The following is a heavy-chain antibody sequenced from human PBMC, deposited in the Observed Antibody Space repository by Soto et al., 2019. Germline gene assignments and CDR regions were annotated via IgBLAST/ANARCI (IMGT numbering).Heavy chain of an antibody. J-gene: IGHJ4*02. Sequence: PGGSLRLSCEVSGFTFSDRYMDWVRQAPGRGLEWVGRSRNKANSYTTEYATSVKGRFTVSRDDSKNLFFLQMNSLKTEDTAVYYGVRGYRGFGYWGQGALVNVSS. CDR2: SRNKANSYTT. CDR3: VRGYRGFGY. CDR1: GFTFSDRY. V-gene: IGHV3-72*01. D-gene: IGHD5-12*01.